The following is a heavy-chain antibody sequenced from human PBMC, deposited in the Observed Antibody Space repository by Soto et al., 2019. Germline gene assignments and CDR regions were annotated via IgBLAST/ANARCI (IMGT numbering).Heavy chain of an antibody. J-gene: IGHJ4*02. V-gene: IGHV4-34*01. Sequence: SETLSLTCAVYGGSFSGYYWSWIRQPPGKGLEWIGEINHSGSTNYNPSLKSRVTISVDTSKNQFSLKLSSVTAADTAVYYCARGLTMVRGGRFNYWGQGTLVTVSS. CDR2: INHSGST. CDR3: ARGLTMVRGGRFNY. D-gene: IGHD3-10*01. CDR1: GGSFSGYY.